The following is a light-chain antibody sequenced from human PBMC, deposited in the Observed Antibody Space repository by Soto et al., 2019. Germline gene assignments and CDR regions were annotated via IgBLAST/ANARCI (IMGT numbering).Light chain of an antibody. Sequence: YELTQPPSVSVAPGKTARITCGGNNVGSKSVHWYQQKPGQAPVLVIYYDSDRPSGIPERFSGSNSGNTATLTISRVEAGDEADYYCQVWDSSSAYVVFGGGTKLTVL. CDR2: YDS. CDR1: NVGSKS. CDR3: QVWDSSSAYVV. V-gene: IGLV3-21*04. J-gene: IGLJ2*01.